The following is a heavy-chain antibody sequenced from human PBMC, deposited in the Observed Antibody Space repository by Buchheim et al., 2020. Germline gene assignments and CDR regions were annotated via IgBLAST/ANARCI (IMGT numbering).Heavy chain of an antibody. CDR2: IYYSGST. CDR3: ARENYLRSYRYPTIDY. CDR1: GGSISSGDYY. V-gene: IGHV4-30-4*01. J-gene: IGHJ4*02. D-gene: IGHD3-16*02. Sequence: QVHLQESGPGLVKPSQPLSLTCTVSGGSISSGDYYWSWIRQPPGKGLEWLGYIYYSGSTYYNPSLKSRVSISVDTSKTQFSLKLSSVTAADTAVYYCARENYLRSYRYPTIDYWGQGTL.